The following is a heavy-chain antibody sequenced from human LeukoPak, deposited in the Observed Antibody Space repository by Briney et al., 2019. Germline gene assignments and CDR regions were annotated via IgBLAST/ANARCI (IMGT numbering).Heavy chain of an antibody. D-gene: IGHD3-22*01. CDR1: GGSFSGYD. CDR2: INHSGST. V-gene: IGHV4-34*01. J-gene: IGHJ5*02. CDR3: ARGRDSSGYYFWFDP. Sequence: PSETLSLTCAVYGGSFSGYDWSWIRQPPGKGLEWIGEINHSGSTNYNPSLKSRVTISVDTSKNQFSLKLSSVTAADTAVYYCARGRDSSGYYFWFDPWGQGTLVTVSS.